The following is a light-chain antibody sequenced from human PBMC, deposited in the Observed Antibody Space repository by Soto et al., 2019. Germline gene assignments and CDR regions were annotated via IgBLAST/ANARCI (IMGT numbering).Light chain of an antibody. Sequence: IVLTQSPATLSLSPGERATLSCRASQSVRSYLAWYQQKPGQAPRLLIYDASNRATGIPARGSGRGAGTDFTRTISSLEPEDFAVDYCQQRSSPPQTVGQGTKVDIK. V-gene: IGKV3-11*01. CDR1: QSVRSY. J-gene: IGKJ1*01. CDR3: QQRSSPPQT. CDR2: DAS.